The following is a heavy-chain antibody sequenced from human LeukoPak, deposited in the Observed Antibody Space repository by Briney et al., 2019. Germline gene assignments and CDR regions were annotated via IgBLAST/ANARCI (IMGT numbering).Heavy chain of an antibody. CDR3: ARTIVGATMGYFDY. J-gene: IGHJ4*02. CDR2: IIAYNGNT. V-gene: IGHV1-18*01. CDR1: GYTFTRYG. D-gene: IGHD1-26*01. Sequence: APVKVSCKASGYTFTRYGISWVRQAPGQGLEWMGWIIAYNGNTNYAQKLQGRVTMTTDTSTSTAYMELRSLRSDDTAVYYCARTIVGATMGYFDYWGQGTLVTVSS.